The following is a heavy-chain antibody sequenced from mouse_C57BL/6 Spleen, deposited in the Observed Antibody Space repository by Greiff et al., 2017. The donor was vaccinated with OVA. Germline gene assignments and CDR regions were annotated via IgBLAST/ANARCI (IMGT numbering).Heavy chain of an antibody. Sequence: EVQLVESGEGLVKPGGSLKLSCAASGFTFSSYAMSWVRQTPEKRLEWVAYISSGGDYIYYADTVKCRFTISRDNARNTLYLQMSSLKSEDTAMYYCTSHYYGSSLDYWGQGTTLTVSS. CDR2: ISSGGDYI. J-gene: IGHJ2*01. CDR1: GFTFSSYA. V-gene: IGHV5-9-1*02. CDR3: TSHYYGSSLDY. D-gene: IGHD1-1*01.